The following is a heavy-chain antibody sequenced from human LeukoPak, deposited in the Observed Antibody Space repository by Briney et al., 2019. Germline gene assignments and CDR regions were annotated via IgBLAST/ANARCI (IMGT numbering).Heavy chain of an antibody. V-gene: IGHV4-34*01. CDR3: ARGQKYTSGYTVTELGSRYFDY. J-gene: IGHJ4*02. CDR1: GGSFSGYY. Sequence: PSETLSLTCAVYGGSFSGYYWGWIRQPPGKGLEWIGEINHSGSTNYNPSLKSRVTISVDTSKNQFSLKLSSVTAADTAVYYCARGQKYTSGYTVTELGSRYFDYWGQGTLVTVSS. CDR2: INHSGST. D-gene: IGHD5-18*01.